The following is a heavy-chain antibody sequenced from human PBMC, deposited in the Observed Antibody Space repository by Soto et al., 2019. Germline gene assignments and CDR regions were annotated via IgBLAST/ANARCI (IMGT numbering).Heavy chain of an antibody. J-gene: IGHJ4*02. CDR1: GFTFSSYW. CDR3: ATLSDCSGGSCYGY. Sequence: EVQLVESGGGLVQPGGSLRLSCAASGFTFSSYWMHWVRQAPGKGLVWVSRINSDGSSTSYADSVKGRFTISRDNAENTLYLQMNSLRAEDTAVYYCATLSDCSGGSCYGYWGQGTLVTVSS. CDR2: INSDGSST. V-gene: IGHV3-74*01. D-gene: IGHD2-15*01.